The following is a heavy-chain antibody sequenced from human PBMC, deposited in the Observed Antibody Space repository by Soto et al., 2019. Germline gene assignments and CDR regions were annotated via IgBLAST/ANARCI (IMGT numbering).Heavy chain of an antibody. D-gene: IGHD2-2*01. J-gene: IGHJ6*02. V-gene: IGHV3-33*01. CDR1: GLTFSSYG. Sequence: GGSLRLSCAASGLTFSSYGMHWVRQAPGKGLEWVAVIWYDGSNKYYADSVKGRFTISRDNSTNTLYLQMNSLRAAATAVYYCARDRVGPAARPLDYYVMDLWGQGTTVTVSS. CDR3: ARDRVGPAARPLDYYVMDL. CDR2: IWYDGSNK.